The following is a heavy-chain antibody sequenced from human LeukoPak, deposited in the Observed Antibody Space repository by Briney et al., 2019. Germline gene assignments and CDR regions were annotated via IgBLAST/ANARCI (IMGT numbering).Heavy chain of an antibody. Sequence: GRSLRLSCAASGFTFSSYGMHWVRQAPGKGLEWVAVISYDGSNKYYADSVKGRFTISRDNSKNTLYLQMNSLRAEDTAVYYCAKDGLGRHTYYDILTGYSGGIVYWGQGTLVTVSS. D-gene: IGHD3-9*01. CDR2: ISYDGSNK. V-gene: IGHV3-30*18. CDR3: AKDGLGRHTYYDILTGYSGGIVY. J-gene: IGHJ4*02. CDR1: GFTFSSYG.